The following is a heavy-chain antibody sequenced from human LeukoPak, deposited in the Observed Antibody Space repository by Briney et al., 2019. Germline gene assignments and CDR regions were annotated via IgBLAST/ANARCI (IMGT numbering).Heavy chain of an antibody. Sequence: GDSLRLSCAASGFTFSSYDMHWVRQPTGKGLESVSAIGTTGDTYYPGSVKGRFTIFRENAKASLYLQVSSLRAGDTAVYYCVRGRNVYDPYWHFDLWGRGTLVTVSS. J-gene: IGHJ2*01. CDR3: VRGRNVYDPYWHFDL. D-gene: IGHD5/OR15-5a*01. CDR2: IGTTGDT. V-gene: IGHV3-13*01. CDR1: GFTFSSYD.